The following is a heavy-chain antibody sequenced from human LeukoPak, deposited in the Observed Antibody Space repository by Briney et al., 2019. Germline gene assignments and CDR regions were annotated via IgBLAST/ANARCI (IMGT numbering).Heavy chain of an antibody. Sequence: SETLSLTCTVSGGSISSHYWSWIRQALGKGLEWIGYIYYSGSTNYNPSLKSRVTISVDTSKNQFSLKLSSVTAADTAMYYCARLIGDIAVSGTSWFVPWGQGTLVTVSS. CDR3: ARLIGDIAVSGTSWFVP. V-gene: IGHV4-59*11. D-gene: IGHD6-19*01. CDR1: GGSISSHY. J-gene: IGHJ5*02. CDR2: IYYSGST.